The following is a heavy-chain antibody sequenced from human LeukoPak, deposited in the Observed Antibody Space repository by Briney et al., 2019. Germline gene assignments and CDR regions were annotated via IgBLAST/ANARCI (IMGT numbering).Heavy chain of an antibody. V-gene: IGHV6-1*01. Sequence: SQTLSLTCAISGDSVSSNSATWNWIRQSPSRGLEWLGRTYYRSKRFFDYTVSVKSRISINPDTSKNQFSLQLNSVTPEDTAVYYCARETYTSSWEHYYYYHGMDVWGQGTTVTVSS. J-gene: IGHJ6*02. CDR1: GDSVSSNSAT. D-gene: IGHD6-13*01. CDR3: ARETYTSSWEHYYYYHGMDV. CDR2: TYYRSKRFF.